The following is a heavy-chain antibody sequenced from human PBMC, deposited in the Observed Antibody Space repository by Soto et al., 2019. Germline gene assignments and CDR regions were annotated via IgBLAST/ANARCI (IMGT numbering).Heavy chain of an antibody. CDR3: ARFSPGYYFDY. Sequence: SETLSLTCTVSGGSISRYYWSWIRQPPGKGLEWIGYIYYSGSTNYNPSLKSRVTISVDTSKNQFSLKLSSVAAADTAVYYCARFSPGYYFDYWGQGTLVTVSS. CDR1: GGSISRYY. V-gene: IGHV4-59*01. CDR2: IYYSGST. J-gene: IGHJ4*02.